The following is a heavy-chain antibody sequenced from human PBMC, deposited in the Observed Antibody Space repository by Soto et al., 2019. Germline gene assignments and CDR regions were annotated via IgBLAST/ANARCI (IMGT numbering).Heavy chain of an antibody. V-gene: IGHV3-15*01. J-gene: IGHJ4*02. Sequence: EVQLVESGGGLVKPGGSLRLSCAASGFTFSDAWMSWVRQAPGKGLEWVGRIKSKTDGGTTDYAAPVKGRFTISRDDSKTTLYLQMNSLQSDDTAVYFCTTQWPMVRGVTVYWGQGTLVTVSS. CDR2: IKSKTDGGTT. D-gene: IGHD3-10*01. CDR1: GFTFSDAW. CDR3: TTQWPMVRGVTVY.